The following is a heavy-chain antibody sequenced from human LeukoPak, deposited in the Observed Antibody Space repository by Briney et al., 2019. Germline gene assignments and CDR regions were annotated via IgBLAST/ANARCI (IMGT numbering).Heavy chain of an antibody. V-gene: IGHV3-21*04. J-gene: IGHJ5*02. CDR2: ISSSSSYL. Sequence: GGSLRLSCAASGFTFSSCSMNWVRQAPGKGLEWVSSISSSSSYLYYADSVKGRFTISSDNAKNSLYLQMNSLRAEDTAVYYCARDSGAARRFDPWGQGTLVTVSS. CDR3: ARDSGAARRFDP. CDR1: GFTFSSCS. D-gene: IGHD3-10*01.